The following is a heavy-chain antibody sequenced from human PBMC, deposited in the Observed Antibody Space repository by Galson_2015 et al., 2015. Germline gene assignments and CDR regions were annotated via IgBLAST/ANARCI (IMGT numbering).Heavy chain of an antibody. V-gene: IGHV1-69*13. CDR3: ARGFSGEPSLQYFVF. CDR2: ITPMFGRA. Sequence: SVKVSCKASGGAFNSQSINWMRQAPGQGLEWMGGITPMFGRANYAQKFQGRVMITADESTTTAYMEVRSLGIEDTAMYYCARGFSGEPSLQYFVFWGQGTLITVS. J-gene: IGHJ4*02. CDR1: GGAFNSQS. D-gene: IGHD3-3*01.